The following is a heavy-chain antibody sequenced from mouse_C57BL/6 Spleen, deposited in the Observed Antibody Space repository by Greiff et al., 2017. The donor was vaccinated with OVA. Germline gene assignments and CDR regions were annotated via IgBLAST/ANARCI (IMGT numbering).Heavy chain of an antibody. CDR2: ISSGGSYT. V-gene: IGHV5-6*01. D-gene: IGHD1-1*01. CDR1: GFTFSSYG. CDR3: ARVIEYFDY. J-gene: IGHJ2*01. Sequence: DVQLVESGGDLVKPGGSLKLSCAASGFTFSSYGMSWVRQTPDKRLEWVATISSGGSYTYYPDSVKGRFTISRDNAKNTLYLQMSSLKSEDTAMYYCARVIEYFDYWGQGTTLTVSS.